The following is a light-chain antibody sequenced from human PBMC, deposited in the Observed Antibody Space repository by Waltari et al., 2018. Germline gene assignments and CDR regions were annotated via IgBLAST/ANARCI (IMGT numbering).Light chain of an antibody. CDR1: SSNIGNTY. J-gene: IGLJ3*02. CDR2: END. Sequence: QSVLTQPPSVSAAPGQKVPIFCSGSSSNIGNTYVSWYQQLPGTDPKLLLYENDRRPAGSPDRFSGSKSGTSATLDITGLQTGDGADYYCGTWDNSLSALFGGGTKLTVL. V-gene: IGLV1-51*01. CDR3: GTWDNSLSAL.